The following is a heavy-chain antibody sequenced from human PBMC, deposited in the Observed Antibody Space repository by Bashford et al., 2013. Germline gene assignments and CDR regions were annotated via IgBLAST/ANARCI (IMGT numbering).Heavy chain of an antibody. J-gene: IGHJ6*03. Sequence: SVKVSCKASGGTFSSYAISWVRQAPGQGLEWMGGIIPIFGTANYAQKFQGRVTITADESTSTAYMELSSLRSEDTAVYYCARDWMVRGANYYYYYMDVWGKGTTVTVSS. CDR1: GGTFSSYA. V-gene: IGHV1-69*13. CDR2: IIPIFGTA. D-gene: IGHD3-10*01. CDR3: ARDWMVRGANYYYYYMDV.